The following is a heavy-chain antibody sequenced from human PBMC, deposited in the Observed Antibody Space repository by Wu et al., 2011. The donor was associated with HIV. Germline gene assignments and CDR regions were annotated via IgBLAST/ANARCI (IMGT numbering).Heavy chain of an antibody. J-gene: IGHJ4*02. CDR3: ARSPTAEQPDY. CDR2: INAYNGNT. V-gene: IGHV1-18*01. Sequence: QVQLVQSGAEVKKPGASVKVSCKASGYTFTSYGLSWVRQAPGQGLEWMGWINAYNGNTNYPQKFQGRVTMTRDTSTSTVYMELSSLRSEDTAVYYCARSPTAEQPDYWGQGTLVTVSS. CDR1: GYTFTSYG. D-gene: IGHD2-2*01.